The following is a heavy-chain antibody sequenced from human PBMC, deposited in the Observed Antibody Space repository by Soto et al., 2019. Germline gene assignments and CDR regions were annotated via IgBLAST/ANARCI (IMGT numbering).Heavy chain of an antibody. D-gene: IGHD6-13*01. V-gene: IGHV1-3*04. CDR1: GYTFITYA. CDR3: ARRGSSSVDY. Sequence: ASVKVSCKASGYTFITYAIHWMRQAPGQRLEWMGWINTVSGNTEYSQKFQGRVTIMRDTSATTTYMELSSLRSEDTAVYFCARRGSSSVDYWGQGTLVTVSS. CDR2: INTVSGNT. J-gene: IGHJ4*02.